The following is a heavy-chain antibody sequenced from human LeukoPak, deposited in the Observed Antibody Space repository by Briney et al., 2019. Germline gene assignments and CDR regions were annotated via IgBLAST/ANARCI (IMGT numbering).Heavy chain of an antibody. J-gene: IGHJ3*02. V-gene: IGHV4-39*01. D-gene: IGHD5-18*01. Sequence: SETLSLTCTVSGSSTSSSSYYWGWIRQPPGKGLEWIGSIYYSGSTYYNPSLKSRVTISVDTSKNQFSLKLRSVTAADTAVYYCARLDTAMVMGAFDIWGQGTMVTVSS. CDR2: IYYSGST. CDR3: ARLDTAMVMGAFDI. CDR1: GSSTSSSSYY.